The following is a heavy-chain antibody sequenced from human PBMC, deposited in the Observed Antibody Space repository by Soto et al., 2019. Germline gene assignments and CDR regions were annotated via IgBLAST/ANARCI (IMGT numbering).Heavy chain of an antibody. CDR2: ISYDGSNK. V-gene: IGHV3-30*03. CDR1: GFTFSSYG. Sequence: QVQLVESGGGVVQPGRSLRLSCAASGFTFSSYGMHWVRQAPGKGLEWVAVISYDGSNKYYADSVKGRFTISRDNSKNTLYLQMNSLRAEDTAVYYCAREGGRVYDFWSGYLPRGQNWFDPWGQGTLVTVSS. CDR3: AREGGRVYDFWSGYLPRGQNWFDP. D-gene: IGHD3-3*01. J-gene: IGHJ5*02.